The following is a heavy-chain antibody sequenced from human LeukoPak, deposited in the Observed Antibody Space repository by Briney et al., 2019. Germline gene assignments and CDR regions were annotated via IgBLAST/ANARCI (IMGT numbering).Heavy chain of an antibody. CDR3: AKDLVAYSSSWYYFDK. CDR1: GFTFSSYA. CDR2: ISTSGGTT. J-gene: IGHJ4*02. V-gene: IGHV3-23*01. D-gene: IGHD6-13*01. Sequence: GGSLRLSCAASGFTFSSYAMSWVRQAPGKGLEWLSGISTSGGTTYYADSLQGRFIISRDNSKNTLYLQMVSLRAEDTALYYCAKDLVAYSSSWYYFDKWGQGTLVTVSS.